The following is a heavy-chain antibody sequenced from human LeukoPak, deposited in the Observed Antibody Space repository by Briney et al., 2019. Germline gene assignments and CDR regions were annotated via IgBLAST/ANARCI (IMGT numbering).Heavy chain of an antibody. D-gene: IGHD1-26*01. V-gene: IGHV3-21*01. Sequence: GGSLRLSFAAYEFMFGSFGMNWVRQAPGKGLEWVSSISSGSDYIYYSDSVKGRFTISRDNAEKSLFLQMNSLRAEDTAVYYCARGGGAPPYYFDLWGQGTPVTVSS. CDR1: EFMFGSFG. CDR2: ISSGSDYI. J-gene: IGHJ4*02. CDR3: ARGGGAPPYYFDL.